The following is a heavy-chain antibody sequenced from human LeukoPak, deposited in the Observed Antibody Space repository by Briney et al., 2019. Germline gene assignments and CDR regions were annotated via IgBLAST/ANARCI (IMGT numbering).Heavy chain of an antibody. V-gene: IGHV4-4*07. D-gene: IGHD5-18*01. Sequence: SETLSLTCSVSGDSITYFYWSWIRQAAGKGLEWIGRFSSSGSTDYNASLKSRVTMSVDTSKNQLSLKVISVTAADTAVYYCARVRGYSLSVIYYYYYMDVWGKGTTVTISS. CDR3: ARVRGYSLSVIYYYYYMDV. CDR1: GDSITYFY. J-gene: IGHJ6*03. CDR2: FSSSGST.